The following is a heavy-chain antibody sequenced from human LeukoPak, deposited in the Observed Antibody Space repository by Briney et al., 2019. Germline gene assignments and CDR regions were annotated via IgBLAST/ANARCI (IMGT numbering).Heavy chain of an antibody. J-gene: IGHJ4*02. CDR2: MSPNSGDT. D-gene: IGHD7-27*01. V-gene: IGHV1-8*01. CDR3: ARGPPNWGYDY. CDR1: GYTFTSYD. Sequence: ASVKVSCKASGYTFTSYDFNWVRQATGQRPEWMGWMSPNSGDTGYAQKFQDRVTMTRNTSISTAYMELSSLRSGGTAVYYWARGPPNWGYDYWGPGTLVTVSS.